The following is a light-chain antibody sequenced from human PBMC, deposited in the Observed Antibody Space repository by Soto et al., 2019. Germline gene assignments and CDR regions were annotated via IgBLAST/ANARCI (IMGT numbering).Light chain of an antibody. CDR1: SSDVGGSDY. CDR3: SSYTSSSTLWL. Sequence: QSALTQPASVSGSPGQSITISWTGSSSDVGGSDYVSWYQEHPGKAPKLMIYDVSNRPSGVSNRFSGSKSGNTASLTISGLQAEDEADYYCSSYTSSSTLWLFGGGTKLTVL. CDR2: DVS. J-gene: IGLJ3*02. V-gene: IGLV2-14*03.